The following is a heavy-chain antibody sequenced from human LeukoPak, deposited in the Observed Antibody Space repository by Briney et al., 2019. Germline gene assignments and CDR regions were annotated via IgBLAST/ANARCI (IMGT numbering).Heavy chain of an antibody. V-gene: IGHV1-18*01. J-gene: IGHJ6*02. CDR3: AREELPVGGDYYGMGV. D-gene: IGHD1-26*01. Sequence: ASVKVSCKASGYTFTSYGISWVRQAPGQGLEWMGWISAYNGNTNYAQKLQGRVTMTTDTSTSTAYMELRSLRSDDTAVYYCAREELPVGGDYYGMGVWGQGTTVTVSS. CDR1: GYTFTSYG. CDR2: ISAYNGNT.